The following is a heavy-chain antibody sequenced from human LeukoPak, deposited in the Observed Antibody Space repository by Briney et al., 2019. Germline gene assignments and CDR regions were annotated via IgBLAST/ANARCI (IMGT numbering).Heavy chain of an antibody. CDR2: ITGNSDSV. V-gene: IGHV3-9*01. D-gene: IGHD3-9*01. Sequence: GGSLRLSCVASGFTFHDDAMHWVRQAPGKGLEWVAGITGNSDSVGYGDSVKGRFTISRDNAKNSLYLQMNSPRAEDTAFYYCAKGLYYDILTGNYFDPWGQGTLVIVSS. CDR3: AKGLYYDILTGNYFDP. J-gene: IGHJ5*02. CDR1: GFTFHDDA.